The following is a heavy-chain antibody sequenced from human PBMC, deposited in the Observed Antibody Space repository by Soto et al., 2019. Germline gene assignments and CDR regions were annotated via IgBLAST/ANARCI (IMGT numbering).Heavy chain of an antibody. CDR2: IIPIFGTA. J-gene: IGHJ6*02. CDR3: ARDLGSGYSNFDYYSSSGMDV. D-gene: IGHD4-4*01. V-gene: IGHV1-69*01. Sequence: QVQLVQSGAEVKKPGSSVKVSCKASGGTFSSYAISVVRQAPGQGLEWMVGIIPIFGTANYAQKFQGRVTITADESTSTVSMELSSLRSEDTAVYYCARDLGSGYSNFDYYSSSGMDVWGQGTTVTVSS. CDR1: GGTFSSYA.